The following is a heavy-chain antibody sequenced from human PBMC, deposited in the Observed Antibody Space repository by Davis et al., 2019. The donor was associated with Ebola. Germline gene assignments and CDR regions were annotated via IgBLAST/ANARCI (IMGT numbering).Heavy chain of an antibody. J-gene: IGHJ5*02. V-gene: IGHV3-48*03. CDR3: AKSGGFDFWSGYYNWFDP. D-gene: IGHD3-3*01. Sequence: GGSLRLSCAASGFTFSSYEMNWVRQAPGKGLEWVSYISSSSSTIYYADSVKGRFTISRDNSKNTLYLQMNSLRAEDTAVYYCAKSGGFDFWSGYYNWFDPWGQGTLVTVSS. CDR1: GFTFSSYE. CDR2: ISSSSSTI.